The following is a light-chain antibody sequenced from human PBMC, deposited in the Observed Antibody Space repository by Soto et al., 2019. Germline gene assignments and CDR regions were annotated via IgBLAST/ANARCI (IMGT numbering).Light chain of an antibody. Sequence: DIVLTQSPATLSSSPGERATLSCRASQSVDNFLAWYQQKPGQPPRLLIYDASNRASGIPARFSGSGSGTDFTLTISSLEPEDLAIYFCQQRKKWPPITFGQGTRLEI. CDR2: DAS. CDR3: QQRKKWPPIT. J-gene: IGKJ5*01. CDR1: QSVDNF. V-gene: IGKV3-11*01.